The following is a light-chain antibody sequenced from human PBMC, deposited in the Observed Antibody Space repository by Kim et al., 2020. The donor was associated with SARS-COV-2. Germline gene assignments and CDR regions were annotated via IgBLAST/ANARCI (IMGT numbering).Light chain of an antibody. Sequence: GQRETISCSGSRTNIGDNSVNWYQQLPGAAPKLLIYSDSERPSGVPDRFSGSKSGTSASLAISGLQSEDEGDYHCASWDDNLSSQVFGGGTQLTVL. V-gene: IGLV1-44*01. J-gene: IGLJ3*02. CDR1: RTNIGDNS. CDR3: ASWDDNLSSQV. CDR2: SDS.